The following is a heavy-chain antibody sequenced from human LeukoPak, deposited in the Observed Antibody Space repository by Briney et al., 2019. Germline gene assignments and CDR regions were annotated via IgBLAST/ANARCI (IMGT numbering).Heavy chain of an antibody. V-gene: IGHV3-7*01. J-gene: IGHJ4*02. CDR1: GFTLSSYS. D-gene: IGHD3-10*01. CDR2: IKQDGSEK. Sequence: GGSLRLSCAASGFTLSSYSMNWVRQAPGKGLEWVANIKQDGSEKYYVDSVKGRFTITRDNAKNSLYLQMNSLRAEDTAVYYCARETLWFGELIFDYWGQGTLVTVSS. CDR3: ARETLWFGELIFDY.